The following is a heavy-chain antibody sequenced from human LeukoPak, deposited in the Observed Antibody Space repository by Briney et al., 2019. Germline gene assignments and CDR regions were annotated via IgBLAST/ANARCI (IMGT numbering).Heavy chain of an antibody. Sequence: GASVKVSCKASGYTFTGYYMHWVRQAPGQGLEWMGRINPNSGGTNYAQKFQGRVTMTRDTSISTAYMELSRLRSDDTAVYYCARDNSRAGVLRFLEWPSNFDYWGQGTLVTVSS. CDR1: GYTFTGYY. J-gene: IGHJ4*02. V-gene: IGHV1-2*06. CDR2: INPNSGGT. CDR3: ARDNSRAGVLRFLEWPSNFDY. D-gene: IGHD3-3*01.